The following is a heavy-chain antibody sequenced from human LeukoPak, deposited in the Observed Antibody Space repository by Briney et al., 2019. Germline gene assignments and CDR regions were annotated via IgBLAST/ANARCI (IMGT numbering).Heavy chain of an antibody. CDR3: ARADYGDYSWFDP. V-gene: IGHV4-59*01. J-gene: IGHJ5*02. Sequence: PSETLSLTCTVSGGSISSYYWSWSRQPPGKGLEWIGYIYYSGSTNYNPSLKSRVTISVDTSKNQFSLKLSSVTAADTAVYYCARADYGDYSWFDPWGQGTLVTVSS. CDR1: GGSISSYY. CDR2: IYYSGST. D-gene: IGHD4-17*01.